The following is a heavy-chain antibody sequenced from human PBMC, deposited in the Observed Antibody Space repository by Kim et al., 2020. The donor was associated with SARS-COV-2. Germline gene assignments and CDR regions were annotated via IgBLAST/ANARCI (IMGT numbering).Heavy chain of an antibody. CDR1: GFTFSSYG. V-gene: IGHV3-33*06. CDR2: IWYDGSNK. J-gene: IGHJ4*02. CDR3: AKSLVAGTSFDY. Sequence: GGSLRLSCAASGFTFSSYGMHWVRQAPGKGLEWVAVIWYDGSNKYYADSVKGRFTISRDNSKNTLYLQMNSLRAEDTAVYYCAKSLVAGTSFDYWGQGTLVTVSS. D-gene: IGHD6-19*01.